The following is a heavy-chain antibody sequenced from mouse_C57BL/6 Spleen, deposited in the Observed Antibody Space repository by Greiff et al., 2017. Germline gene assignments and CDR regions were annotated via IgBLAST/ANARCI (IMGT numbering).Heavy chain of an antibody. Sequence: VQLQQPGAELVRPGSSVKLSCKASGYTFTSYWMHWVKQRPIQGLEWIGNIDPSDSETHYNQKFKDKATLTVDTSSSTAYMQLSSLTSEDSAVYYCARHYDGPYAMDYWGQGTSVTVSS. CDR2: IDPSDSET. CDR1: GYTFTSYW. J-gene: IGHJ4*01. V-gene: IGHV1-52*01. D-gene: IGHD2-3*01. CDR3: ARHYDGPYAMDY.